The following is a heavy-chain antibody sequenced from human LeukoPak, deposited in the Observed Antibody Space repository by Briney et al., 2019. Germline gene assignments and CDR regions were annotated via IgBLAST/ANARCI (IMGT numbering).Heavy chain of an antibody. CDR3: ARRGGDGYRDYYGMDV. Sequence: GESLKISWKGSGYSFTSYWIGWVRQMPGKGLEWMGIFYPGDSDTRYSTSCQGQVTISADKSISTAYLQWSSLKASDTAMYYCARRGGDGYRDYYGMDVWGQGTTVTVSS. V-gene: IGHV5-51*01. D-gene: IGHD5-24*01. J-gene: IGHJ6*02. CDR1: GYSFTSYW. CDR2: FYPGDSDT.